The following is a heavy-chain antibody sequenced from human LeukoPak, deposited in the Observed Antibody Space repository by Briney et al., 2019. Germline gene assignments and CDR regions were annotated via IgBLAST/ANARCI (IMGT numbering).Heavy chain of an antibody. J-gene: IGHJ4*02. CDR3: ARMSHSSGFDY. Sequence: PSETLSLTCTVSGGSISSGDYYWSWIRQPPGKGLEWIGYIYYSGSTYYNPSLKSRVTISVDTSKNQFSLKLSSVTAADTAVYYCARMSHSSGFDYWGQGTLVTVSS. CDR2: IYYSGST. CDR1: GGSISSGDYY. D-gene: IGHD3-22*01. V-gene: IGHV4-30-4*01.